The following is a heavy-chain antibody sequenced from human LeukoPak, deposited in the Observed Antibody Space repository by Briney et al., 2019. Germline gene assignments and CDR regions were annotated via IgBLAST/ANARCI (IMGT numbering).Heavy chain of an antibody. CDR3: ARGGGGSTSAHYYYMDV. Sequence: ASVKVSSKASVYTFTIYGISWVRQAPGQGLEWMGWISAYNGNTNYAQKLQGRVTMTTDTSTSTAYMELRSLRSDDTAVYYCARGGGGSTSAHYYYMDVWGKGTTVTVSS. J-gene: IGHJ6*03. V-gene: IGHV1-18*01. CDR2: ISAYNGNT. D-gene: IGHD2-15*01. CDR1: VYTFTIYG.